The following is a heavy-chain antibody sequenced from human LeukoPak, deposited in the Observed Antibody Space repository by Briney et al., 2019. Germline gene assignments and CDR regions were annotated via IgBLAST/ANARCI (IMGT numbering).Heavy chain of an antibody. J-gene: IGHJ4*02. CDR1: GFTVSSDY. CDR3: ARDYLGYCSSTSCYVAPDY. D-gene: IGHD2-2*01. V-gene: IGHV3-7*01. Sequence: GGSLRLSCAASGFTVSSDYMSWVRQAPGKGLEWVANIKHDGGEKCYVGSVKGRFTISRDNAKNSVYLQMNSLRVEDTAVYYCARDYLGYCSSTSCYVAPDYWGQGTLVTVSS. CDR2: IKHDGGEK.